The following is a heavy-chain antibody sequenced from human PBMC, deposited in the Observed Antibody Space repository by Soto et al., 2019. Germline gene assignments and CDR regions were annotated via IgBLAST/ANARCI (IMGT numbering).Heavy chain of an antibody. CDR2: MNPSTGTT. D-gene: IGHD6-19*01. Sequence: QVQLVQSGAEVKKPGASVKVSCKASGYTFTSYDIIWVRQATGQGLEWMGWMNPSTGTTDSAEKFQGRLTMTRNTSISTVYMERSSLSFEDTAVYYCARGRIIVAGGFDPWGQGTLVTVSS. CDR1: GYTFTSYD. CDR3: ARGRIIVAGGFDP. J-gene: IGHJ5*02. V-gene: IGHV1-8*01.